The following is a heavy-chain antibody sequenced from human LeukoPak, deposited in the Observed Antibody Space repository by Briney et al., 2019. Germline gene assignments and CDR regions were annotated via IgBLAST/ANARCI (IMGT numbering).Heavy chain of an antibody. CDR2: IYHSGST. Sequence: SETLSLTCTVSGYSISSGNFWGWIRQPPGKGLEWIGSIYHSGSTYYSPSLKSRVTISVDTSRNQFSLNLSSVTAADTAVYYCAREPDGDHLDYWGQGTLVIVSS. CDR1: GYSISSGNF. V-gene: IGHV4-38-2*02. J-gene: IGHJ4*02. D-gene: IGHD4-17*01. CDR3: AREPDGDHLDY.